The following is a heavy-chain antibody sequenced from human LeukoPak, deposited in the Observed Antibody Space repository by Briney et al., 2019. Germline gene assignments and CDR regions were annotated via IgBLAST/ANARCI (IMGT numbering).Heavy chain of an antibody. CDR2: ITWNSDII. J-gene: IGHJ3*02. Sequence: GGSLSLSCAASGFAFHDYTMHWVRQPPGKGLEWVSGITWNSDIIEYADSVKGRFTISRDNSKNSLYLQMNSLRAEDTALDYCAKAILAGPQKAFDIWGLGTMVTISS. D-gene: IGHD3-9*01. V-gene: IGHV3-9*01. CDR1: GFAFHDYT. CDR3: AKAILAGPQKAFDI.